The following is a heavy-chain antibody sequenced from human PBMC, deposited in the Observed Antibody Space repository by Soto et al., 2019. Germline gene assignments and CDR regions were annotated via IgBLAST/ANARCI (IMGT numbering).Heavy chain of an antibody. CDR3: ARGPYCSSTSCYGRTDYFDY. J-gene: IGHJ4*02. Sequence: QVQLVESGGGVVQPGRSLTLSCAASAFNFSGYPMHWVRQAPGKGLEWVAVVSYDGSSKYYAESVKGRFTISRENSTDALHLQMNSLRAEDTAVYYCARGPYCSSTSCYGRTDYFDYWGQGTLVTVSS. D-gene: IGHD2-2*01. CDR2: VSYDGSSK. CDR1: AFNFSGYP. V-gene: IGHV3-30-3*01.